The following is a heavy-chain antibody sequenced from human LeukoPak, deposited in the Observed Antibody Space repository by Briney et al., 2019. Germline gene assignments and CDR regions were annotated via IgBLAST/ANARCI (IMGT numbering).Heavy chain of an antibody. CDR2: IWYDGSNK. V-gene: IGHV3-33*01. J-gene: IGHJ4*02. D-gene: IGHD3-22*01. CDR1: GFTFSSYG. Sequence: GGSLRLSCAAPGFTFSSYGMHWVRQAPGKGLEWVAVIWYDGSNKYYGDSVKGRFTISRDNSKNTLYLQMNSLRAEDTAVYYCARGADYDSSDLDLDCWGQGTLVTVSS. CDR3: ARGADYDSSDLDLDC.